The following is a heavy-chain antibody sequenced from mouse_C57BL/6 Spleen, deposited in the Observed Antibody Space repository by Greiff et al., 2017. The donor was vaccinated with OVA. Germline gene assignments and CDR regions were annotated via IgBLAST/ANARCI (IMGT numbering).Heavy chain of an antibody. J-gene: IGHJ2*01. CDR3: TRVSSGYYFDY. Sequence: EVKLVESGEGLVKPGGSLKLSCAASGFTFSSYAMSWVRQTPEKRLEWVAYISSGGDYIYYADTVKGRFTISRDNARNTLYLQMSSLKSEDTAMYYCTRVSSGYYFDYWGQGTTLTVSS. D-gene: IGHD3-2*02. CDR1: GFTFSSYA. CDR2: ISSGGDYI. V-gene: IGHV5-9-1*02.